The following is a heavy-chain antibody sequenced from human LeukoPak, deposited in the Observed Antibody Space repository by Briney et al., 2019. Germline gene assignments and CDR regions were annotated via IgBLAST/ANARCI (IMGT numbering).Heavy chain of an antibody. CDR1: GLTFSNYA. Sequence: GGSLRLSCAASGLTFSNYAMTWVSQAPGKGLEWVSSITGRGGTSYSDSVKGRFTVYRDNSKNTLYLQMNSLRVGDTALYYCAKDPNGDYVGAFDSWGQGTMVTVSS. CDR2: ITGRGGT. J-gene: IGHJ3*01. D-gene: IGHD4-17*01. V-gene: IGHV3-23*01. CDR3: AKDPNGDYVGAFDS.